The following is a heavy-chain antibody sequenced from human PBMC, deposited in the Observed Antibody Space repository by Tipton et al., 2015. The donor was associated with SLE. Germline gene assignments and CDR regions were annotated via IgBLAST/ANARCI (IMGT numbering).Heavy chain of an antibody. D-gene: IGHD6-13*01. CDR1: GASISSSGYY. CDR3: ARGYLRSSWTVDYFDY. Sequence: TLSLTCSVSGASISSSGYYWGWIRQPPGKGVEWIGSIYYSGSTYYNPSLKSRVTISVDTSKNQFSLKLSSVTAADTAVYYCARGYLRSSWTVDYFDYWGQGTLVTVSS. CDR2: IYYSGST. J-gene: IGHJ4*02. V-gene: IGHV4-39*07.